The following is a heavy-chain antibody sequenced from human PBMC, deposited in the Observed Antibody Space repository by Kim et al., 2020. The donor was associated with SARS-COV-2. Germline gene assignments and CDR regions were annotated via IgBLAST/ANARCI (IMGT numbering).Heavy chain of an antibody. Sequence: GGSLRLSCAASGFTFSSYAMHWVRQAPGKGLEWVAVISYDGSNKYYADSVRGRFSISRDKSKNTMFVQMNSLRGEDTAVYYCARDLSPGYSSGWTYYYYGMGVWGQGTTVTVSS. CDR2: ISYDGSNK. CDR1: GFTFSSYA. V-gene: IGHV3-30*04. CDR3: ARDLSPGYSSGWTYYYYGMGV. D-gene: IGHD6-19*01. J-gene: IGHJ6*02.